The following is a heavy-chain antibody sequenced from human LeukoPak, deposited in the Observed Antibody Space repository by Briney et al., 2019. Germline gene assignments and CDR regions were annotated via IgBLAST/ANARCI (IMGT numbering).Heavy chain of an antibody. CDR2: ISYDGSNK. Sequence: GGSLRLSCAASGFTFSSYGMHWVRQAPGKGLEWVAVISYDGSNKYYADSVKGRFTISRDNSKNTLYLQMNSLRAEDTAVYYCARGSGSYPPYYYYGMDVWGQGTTVTVSS. CDR1: GFTFSSYG. CDR3: ARGSGSYPPYYYYGMDV. V-gene: IGHV3-30*03. D-gene: IGHD1-26*01. J-gene: IGHJ6*02.